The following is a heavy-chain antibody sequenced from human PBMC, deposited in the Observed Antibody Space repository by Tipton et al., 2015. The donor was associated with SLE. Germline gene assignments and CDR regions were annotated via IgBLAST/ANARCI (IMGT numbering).Heavy chain of an antibody. Sequence: TLSLTCTVSGGSVSSGSYYWSWIRQPPGKGLEWIGYIYYSGSTYYNPSLKSRVTISVDTSKNQFSLRLSSVTAADTAVYYCARDYDSSGYSGMDVWGKGTTVTVSS. J-gene: IGHJ6*03. CDR2: IYYSGST. D-gene: IGHD3-22*01. V-gene: IGHV4-31*03. CDR1: GGSVSSGSYY. CDR3: ARDYDSSGYSGMDV.